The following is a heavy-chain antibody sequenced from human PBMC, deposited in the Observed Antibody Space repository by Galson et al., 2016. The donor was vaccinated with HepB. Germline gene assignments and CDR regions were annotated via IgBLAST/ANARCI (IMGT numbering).Heavy chain of an antibody. V-gene: IGHV2-5*04. CDR3: VQEKRWLHVAN. CDR2: IYWSGDK. J-gene: IGHJ4*02. Sequence: PALVQPTQTFTLTCTFSGFTLSANEVGVGWIRQPPGKALEWLALIYWSGDKRHSPSLKSRLTITNDPSPNPVVLIMTDMGPLDTGTYYCVQEKRWLHVANWGRGTQVTVSS. D-gene: IGHD5-24*01. CDR1: GFTLSANEVG.